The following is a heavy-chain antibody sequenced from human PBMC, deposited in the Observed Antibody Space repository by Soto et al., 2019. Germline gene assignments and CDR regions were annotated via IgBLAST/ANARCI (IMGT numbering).Heavy chain of an antibody. D-gene: IGHD2-8*01. CDR1: GYTFTSYG. Sequence: ASVKVSCKASGYTFTSYGISWVRQAPGQGLEWMGWISAYNGNTNYAQKLQGRVTMTTDTSTSTAYMELRSLRSDDTAVYYCARGTVGYCTNGVCYTDAFDIWGQGTMVTVSS. CDR2: ISAYNGNT. J-gene: IGHJ3*02. V-gene: IGHV1-18*01. CDR3: ARGTVGYCTNGVCYTDAFDI.